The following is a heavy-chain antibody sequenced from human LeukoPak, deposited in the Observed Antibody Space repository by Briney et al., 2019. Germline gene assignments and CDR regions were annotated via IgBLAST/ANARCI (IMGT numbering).Heavy chain of an antibody. CDR1: GFTFSDYY. CDR2: ISSSGSTI. Sequence: GGSLRLSCAASGFTFSDYYMSWIRQAPGKGLEWVSYISSSGSTIYYADSVKGRFTISRDNSKNTVYLQMNSLRAEDTAMYYCARDRGLRDLDHWGQGNLVTVSS. CDR3: ARDRGLRDLDH. D-gene: IGHD3-10*01. J-gene: IGHJ4*02. V-gene: IGHV3-11*04.